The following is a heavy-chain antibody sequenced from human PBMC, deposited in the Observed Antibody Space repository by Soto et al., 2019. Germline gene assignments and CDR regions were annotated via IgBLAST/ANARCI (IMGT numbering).Heavy chain of an antibody. CDR3: ALRSMAVVPEY. J-gene: IGHJ4*02. CDR2: LYYGRSA. Sequence: QVQLQESGPGLVKPSETLSLTCAVSGDSISSYYCMWIRQPPGKGLESIGYLYYGRSANYNPSLRRRGTWSVDTSTNQCSLTRSSMTGADTAVYYCALRSMAVVPEYWGQGTLVTVSS. CDR1: GDSISSYY. V-gene: IGHV4-59*01. D-gene: IGHD3-22*01.